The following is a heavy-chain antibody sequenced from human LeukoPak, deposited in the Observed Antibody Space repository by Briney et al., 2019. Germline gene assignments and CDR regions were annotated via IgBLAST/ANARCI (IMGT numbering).Heavy chain of an antibody. CDR2: INPNSGAT. V-gene: IGHV1-2*02. Sequence: ASVKVSCKASGYTFTGYYMHWVRQAPGQGLEWIGWINPNSGATNYSQKFQGRVTMTRDTSISTADMELSRLRSDDTAVYYCARARSHIVVVTAIQVFDYWGQGTLVTVSS. J-gene: IGHJ4*02. D-gene: IGHD2-21*02. CDR1: GYTFTGYY. CDR3: ARARSHIVVVTAIQVFDY.